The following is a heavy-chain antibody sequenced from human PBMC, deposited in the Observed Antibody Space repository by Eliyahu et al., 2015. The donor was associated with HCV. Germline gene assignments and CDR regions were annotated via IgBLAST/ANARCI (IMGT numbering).Heavy chain of an antibody. CDR2: IHXSGGT. CDR3: ASGGGGIAVTGTGGWFDP. V-gene: IGHV4-59*01. D-gene: IGHD6-19*01. J-gene: IGHJ5*02. Sequence: QVQLQESGPGLVKPSETLSLTCTVXGGSITTYYWSWIRQPPGKGLEWIGYIHXSGGTNYNPSLXSRVTISLDTSKNQFSLNLTSVTAADTAIYYCASGGGGIAVTGTGGWFDPWGQGTLVTVSS. CDR1: GGSITTYY.